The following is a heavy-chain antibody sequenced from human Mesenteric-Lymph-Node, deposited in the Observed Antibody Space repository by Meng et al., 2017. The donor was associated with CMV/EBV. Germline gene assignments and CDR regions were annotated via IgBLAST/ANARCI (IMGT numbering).Heavy chain of an antibody. CDR3: ARDFRAGTGY. V-gene: IGHV3-21*01. CDR1: GFTFSSYS. Sequence: GESLKISCVASGFTFSSYSMNWVRQAPGKGLEWVSSISSSSSYIYYADSVKGRFTISRDNAKNSLYLQMNSLRAEDTAVYYCARDFRAGTGYWGQGTLVTVSS. CDR2: ISSSSSYI. D-gene: IGHD6-19*01. J-gene: IGHJ4*02.